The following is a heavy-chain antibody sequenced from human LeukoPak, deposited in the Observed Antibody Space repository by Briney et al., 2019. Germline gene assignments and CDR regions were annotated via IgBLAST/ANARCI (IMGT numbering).Heavy chain of an antibody. CDR1: GYTLTELS. V-gene: IGHV1-2*02. D-gene: IGHD3-22*01. J-gene: IGHJ4*02. Sequence: ASVKVSCKVSGYTLTELSMHWVRQAPGQGLEWMGWINPNSGGTNYAQKFQGRVTMTRDTSISTAYMELSRLRSDDTAVYYCAGDYYDSSGLDYWGQGTLVTVSS. CDR3: AGDYYDSSGLDY. CDR2: INPNSGGT.